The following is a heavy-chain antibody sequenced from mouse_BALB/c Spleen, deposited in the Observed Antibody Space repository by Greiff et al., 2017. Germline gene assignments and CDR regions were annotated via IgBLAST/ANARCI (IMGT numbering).Heavy chain of an antibody. CDR2: ISYDGSN. CDR3: AREGWLLQGFAY. D-gene: IGHD2-3*01. J-gene: IGHJ3*01. V-gene: IGHV3-6*02. CDR1: GYSITSGYY. Sequence: EVKLVESGPGLVKPSQSLSLTCSVTGYSITSGYYWHWIRQFPGNKLEWMGYISYDGSNNYNPSLKNRISITRDTSKNQFFLKLNSVTTEDTATYYCAREGWLLQGFAYWGQGTLVTVSA.